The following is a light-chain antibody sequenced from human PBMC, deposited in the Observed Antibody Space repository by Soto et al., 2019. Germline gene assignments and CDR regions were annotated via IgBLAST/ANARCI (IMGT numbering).Light chain of an antibody. CDR1: QSISSY. CDR3: LKDYNYPRK. J-gene: IGKJ1*01. CDR2: AAS. Sequence: IQITHSPSSLSASVVDRVTITFLASQSISSYLNSYQQKPGKAPKLLIYAASSLQSGVPSRFSGSGSGTAFTLTISSLQPEDFATYYCLKDYNYPRKFGQGTKVDIK. V-gene: IGKV1-6*01.